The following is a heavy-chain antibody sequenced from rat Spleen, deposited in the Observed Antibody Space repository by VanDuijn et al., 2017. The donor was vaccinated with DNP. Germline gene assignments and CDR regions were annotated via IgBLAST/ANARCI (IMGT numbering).Heavy chain of an antibody. D-gene: IGHD1-11*01. Sequence: EVQLVESGGGLVQPGRSLKLSCAASGFTFSDYNMAWVRQAPKKGLEWVATIINDGKRTYYRDSVKGRFTISRDNAKSILYLQMNSLRSEDTATYYCAKGGDYGGFAYWGQGTLVTVSS. J-gene: IGHJ3*01. CDR3: AKGGDYGGFAY. CDR1: GFTFSDYN. V-gene: IGHV5S10*01. CDR2: IINDGKRT.